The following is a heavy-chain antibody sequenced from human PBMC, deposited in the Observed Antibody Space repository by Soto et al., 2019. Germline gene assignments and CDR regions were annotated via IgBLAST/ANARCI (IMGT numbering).Heavy chain of an antibody. CDR3: ARASGYCSGGTCFPFDY. CDR1: GGSISSGTYS. J-gene: IGHJ4*02. Sequence: TLSLTCDVSGGSISSGTYSWNWIRQPPGKGLEWIGYIYHSGSFYYNPSLKSRVTISIDRSKNQFSLNLNSVTAADTAVYSCARASGYCSGGTCFPFDYWGRGTLVTVSS. D-gene: IGHD2-15*01. V-gene: IGHV4-30-2*01. CDR2: IYHSGSF.